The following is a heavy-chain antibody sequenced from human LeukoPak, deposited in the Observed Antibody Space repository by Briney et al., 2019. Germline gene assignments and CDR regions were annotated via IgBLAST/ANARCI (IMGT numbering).Heavy chain of an antibody. CDR3: AGTTPEMTWNSGYDYERGAFDI. CDR1: GGSFSGYY. J-gene: IGHJ3*02. V-gene: IGHV4-34*01. CDR2: INHSGST. D-gene: IGHD5-12*01. Sequence: SETLSLTCAVYGGSFSGYYWSWIRQPPGKGLEWIGEINHSGSTNYNPSLKSRVTISVDTSKNQFSLKLSSVTAADTAVYYCAGTTPEMTWNSGYDYERGAFDIWGQGTMVTVSS.